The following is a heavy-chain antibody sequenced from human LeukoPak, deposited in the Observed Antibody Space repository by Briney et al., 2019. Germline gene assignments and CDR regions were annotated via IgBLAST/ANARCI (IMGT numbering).Heavy chain of an antibody. CDR1: GFTFRSYA. Sequence: GGSLRLSCAASGFTFRSYAMSWVRQAPGKGLEWVSAISGSGGSTYYADSVKGRFTISRDNSKNTLYLQMNSLRAEDTAVYYCAKSSLVVEWELRDFDYWGQGTLVTVSS. CDR2: ISGSGGST. J-gene: IGHJ4*02. D-gene: IGHD1-26*01. CDR3: AKSSLVVEWELRDFDY. V-gene: IGHV3-23*01.